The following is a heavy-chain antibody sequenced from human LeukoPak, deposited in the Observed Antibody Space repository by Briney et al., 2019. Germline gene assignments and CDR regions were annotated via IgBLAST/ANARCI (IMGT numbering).Heavy chain of an antibody. V-gene: IGHV1-18*01. Sequence: ASVKVSCKASGYTFTSYGISWVRQAPGQGLEWMGWISAYNGNTNYAQKLQGRVTMTTDTSTSTAYMELRSLRSDDTAVYYCARGPYYYDSSGSHRTYFDYWGQGTLVTVSS. J-gene: IGHJ4*02. CDR2: ISAYNGNT. CDR3: ARGPYYYDSSGSHRTYFDY. CDR1: GYTFTSYG. D-gene: IGHD3-22*01.